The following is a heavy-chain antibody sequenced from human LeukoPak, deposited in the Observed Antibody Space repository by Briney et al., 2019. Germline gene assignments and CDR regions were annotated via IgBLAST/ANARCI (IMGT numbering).Heavy chain of an antibody. V-gene: IGHV1-24*01. Sequence: GASVKVSCKVSAYTLTVLSMHWVRQAPGKGLEWMGGFDTEDGETIYAQKFQGRVTMTEDTSTDTAYMELSSLRPEDTAVYYCATDLMAAGVVAVNAFDIWGQGTMVTVSS. CDR1: AYTLTVLS. D-gene: IGHD6-19*01. J-gene: IGHJ3*02. CDR3: ATDLMAAGVVAVNAFDI. CDR2: FDTEDGET.